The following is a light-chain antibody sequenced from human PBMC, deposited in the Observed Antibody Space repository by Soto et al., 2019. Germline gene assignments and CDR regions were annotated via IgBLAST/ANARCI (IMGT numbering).Light chain of an antibody. Sequence: GERSTLSCRASQSVTNNFLAWYQQKPGQAPRLLIYGASSRATGIPDRFSGSGSGTDFTLTISRLEPEDFAVYYCQQYGSSPPITFGQGTRLEIK. CDR1: QSVTNNF. V-gene: IGKV3-20*01. J-gene: IGKJ5*01. CDR3: QQYGSSPPIT. CDR2: GAS.